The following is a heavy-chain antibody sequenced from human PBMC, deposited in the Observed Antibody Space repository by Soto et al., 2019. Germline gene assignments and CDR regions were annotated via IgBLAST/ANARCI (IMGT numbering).Heavy chain of an antibody. CDR2: INAGNGNT. J-gene: IGHJ4*02. D-gene: IGHD3-22*01. CDR3: ATRNSSVPIDH. CDR1: GFTFTTHA. V-gene: IGHV1-3*01. Sequence: QVHLVQSWAEVKEPGASVKVSCKTSGFTFTTHAIHWVRQAPGQSLEWMAWINAGNGNTKYSQRFQDRVTITRDTSASTAYMELSSLRSEDRAVYYCATRNSSVPIDHWGQGTLVTVSS.